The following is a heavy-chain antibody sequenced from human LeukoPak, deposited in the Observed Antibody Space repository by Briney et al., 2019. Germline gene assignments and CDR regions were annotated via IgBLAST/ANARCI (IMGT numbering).Heavy chain of an antibody. CDR3: AREGITIFGVVIPYSMDV. CDR2: IYGSGGT. D-gene: IGHD3-3*01. J-gene: IGHJ6*03. V-gene: IGHV4-4*07. Sequence: SKTLSLTCTVSGGSISNYYWSWIRQPAGKGLEWIGRIYGSGGTNYNSSLKSRVTMSADTSKKQFSLKLSSVTAADTAVYYCAREGITIFGVVIPYSMDVWGKGTTVTVSS. CDR1: GGSISNYY.